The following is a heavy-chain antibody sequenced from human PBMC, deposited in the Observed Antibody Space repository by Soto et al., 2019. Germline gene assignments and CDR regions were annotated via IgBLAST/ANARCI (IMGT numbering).Heavy chain of an antibody. Sequence: QITLKESGPTLVKPTQTLTLTCTFSGFSLTTGGVGVAWIRQPPGKALEWLAVIYWDDDKRYSPSLKNRLTVTKHTSKKQVVLTMTNLAPVDTATYYCAHTPFFGDKLDFWGQGTLVSVSS. CDR3: AHTPFFGDKLDF. CDR2: IYWDDDK. J-gene: IGHJ4*02. CDR1: GFSLTTGGVG. V-gene: IGHV2-5*02. D-gene: IGHD2-21*01.